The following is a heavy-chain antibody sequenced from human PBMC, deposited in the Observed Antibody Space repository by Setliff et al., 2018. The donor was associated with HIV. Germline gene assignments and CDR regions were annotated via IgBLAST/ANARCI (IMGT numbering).Heavy chain of an antibody. CDR3: ARVGASGVPSTMDYYYYMDV. D-gene: IGHD3-10*01. V-gene: IGHV4-4*07. J-gene: IGHJ6*03. CDR2: IYASGST. CDR1: GGSFSSYH. Sequence: ASETLSLTCTVSGGSFSSYHWSWIRHRAGKGLEWIGHIYASGSTKYNPSLESRVTMSVDTSRTQFSLKLRSVTAADTAVYYCARVGASGVPSTMDYYYYMDVLGKGTTVTVSS.